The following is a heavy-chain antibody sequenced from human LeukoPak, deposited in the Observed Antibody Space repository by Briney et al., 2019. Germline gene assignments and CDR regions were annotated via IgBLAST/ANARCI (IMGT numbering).Heavy chain of an antibody. J-gene: IGHJ6*02. CDR1: GYTFTSYG. CDR3: ARASPPTANVPDYYYYGMDV. D-gene: IGHD4-11*01. CDR2: ISAYNGNT. V-gene: IGHV1-18*01. Sequence: ASVKVSCKASGYTFTSYGISWVRQAPGQGLEWMGWISAYNGNTNYAQKLQGRVTMTTDTSTSTAYMELRSLRSDDTAVYYCARASPPTANVPDYYYYGMDVWGQGTTVTVSS.